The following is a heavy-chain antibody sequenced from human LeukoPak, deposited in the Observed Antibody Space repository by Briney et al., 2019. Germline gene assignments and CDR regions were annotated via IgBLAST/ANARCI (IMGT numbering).Heavy chain of an antibody. CDR1: GYTFTGYY. V-gene: IGHV1-2*02. CDR2: INPNSGGT. Sequence: ASVKVSCKASGYTFTGYYMHWVRQAPGQGLEWMGWINPNSGGTNYAQKFQGRVTMTRDTSISTAYMELSRLRSDDTAVYYCARDRWFGPRGAFDTWGQGTMVTVSS. D-gene: IGHD3-10*01. CDR3: ARDRWFGPRGAFDT. J-gene: IGHJ3*02.